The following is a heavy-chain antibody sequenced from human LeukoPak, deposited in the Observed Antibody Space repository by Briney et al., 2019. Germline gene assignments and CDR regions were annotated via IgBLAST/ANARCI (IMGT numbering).Heavy chain of an antibody. CDR3: ARSNDYYLLTWAFDI. J-gene: IGHJ3*02. CDR1: GYTFTGYY. CDR2: INPNSGGT. V-gene: IGHV1-2*02. D-gene: IGHD2/OR15-2a*01. Sequence: ASVKVSCKASGYTFTGYYMHWVRQAPGQGLEWMGWINPNSGGTNYAQKFQGRVTMTRDTSISTAYMELSGLRSDDTAVYYCARSNDYYLLTWAFDIWGQGIMVTVSS.